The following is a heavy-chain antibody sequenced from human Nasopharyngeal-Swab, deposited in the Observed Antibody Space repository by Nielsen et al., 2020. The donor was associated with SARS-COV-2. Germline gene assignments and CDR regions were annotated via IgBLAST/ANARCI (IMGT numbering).Heavy chain of an antibody. D-gene: IGHD1-7*01. V-gene: IGHV3-13*04. CDR3: AREANWNYWGDYYYGMDV. CDR1: GFTFSSYD. J-gene: IGHJ6*02. CDR2: IGTAGDT. Sequence: GGSLRLSCAASGFTFSSYDMHWVRQATGKGLEWVSAIGTAGDTYYPGSVKGRFTISRENAKNSLYLQMNSLRAEDTAVYYCAREANWNYWGDYYYGMDVWGQGTTVTVSS.